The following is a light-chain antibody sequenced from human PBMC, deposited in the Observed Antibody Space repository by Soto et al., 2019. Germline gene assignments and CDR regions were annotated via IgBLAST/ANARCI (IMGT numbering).Light chain of an antibody. CDR2: AAS. Sequence: DIQMTQSPSSVSASVGDRVTITCRASQDISSWLVWYQQKPGKAPKLLIYAASSLHSGVPPRFSGSESGTDFTLTISSLQPEDSASYYCQQANSFPLTFGGGTKVEIK. CDR1: QDISSW. CDR3: QQANSFPLT. J-gene: IGKJ4*01. V-gene: IGKV1-12*01.